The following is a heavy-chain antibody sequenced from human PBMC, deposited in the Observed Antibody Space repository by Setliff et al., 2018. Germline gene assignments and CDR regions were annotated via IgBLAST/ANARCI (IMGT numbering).Heavy chain of an antibody. Sequence: ASVKVSCKASGYTFTGYYMHWVRQAPGQGLEWMGWINPNSGGTNYAQKFQGWVTMTRDTSISTAYMELSRLRSGDTAVYYCARSPKLLLEPDYWGQGTLVTVSS. J-gene: IGHJ4*02. CDR3: ARSPKLLLEPDY. CDR1: GYTFTGYY. CDR2: INPNSGGT. V-gene: IGHV1-2*04. D-gene: IGHD2-2*01.